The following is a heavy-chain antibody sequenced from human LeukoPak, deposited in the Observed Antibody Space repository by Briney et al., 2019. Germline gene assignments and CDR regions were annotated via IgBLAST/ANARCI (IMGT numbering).Heavy chain of an antibody. J-gene: IGHJ6*03. V-gene: IGHV3-23*01. Sequence: RSGGSLRLSCAASGFSFSNYGMNWVRQAPGKGLEWVSGITGNGATTYYADSVKGRFTISRDNSRNTVYLQMNSLRAEDTAVYYCARVSGQGYYYYYYMDVWGKGTTVTISS. CDR3: ARVSGQGYYYYYYMDV. CDR2: ITGNGATT. CDR1: GFSFSNYG. D-gene: IGHD6-13*01.